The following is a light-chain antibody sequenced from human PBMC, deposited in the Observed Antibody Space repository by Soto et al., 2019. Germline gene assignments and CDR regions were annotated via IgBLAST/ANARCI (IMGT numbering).Light chain of an antibody. CDR1: QSLSYC. CDR3: QQYNRFPYT. Sequence: DIQMTQSPSTLSASVGDTVTITCRASQSLSYCLAWYQQKPGQAPKLLIHKASTLESGVPSRFSGSGSGTEFTLTSSSLQPDDFATFYCQQYNRFPYTFGQGTKLEIK. J-gene: IGKJ2*01. V-gene: IGKV1-5*03. CDR2: KAS.